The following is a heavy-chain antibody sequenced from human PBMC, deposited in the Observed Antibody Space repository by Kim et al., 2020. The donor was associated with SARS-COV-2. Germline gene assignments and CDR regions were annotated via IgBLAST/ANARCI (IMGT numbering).Heavy chain of an antibody. V-gene: IGHV4-59*01. J-gene: IGHJ4*02. Sequence: GSTNYNPSLKGRVTISLDTPKNQVSLSLNSVTAADTAVYYCATYGGNSGFDNWGQGTLVTVSS. D-gene: IGHD4-17*01. CDR3: ATYGGNSGFDN. CDR2: GST.